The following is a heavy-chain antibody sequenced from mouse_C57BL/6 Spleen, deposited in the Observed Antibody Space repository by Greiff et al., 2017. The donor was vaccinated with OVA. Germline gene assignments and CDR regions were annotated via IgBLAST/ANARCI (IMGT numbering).Heavy chain of an antibody. CDR1: GFTFSSYT. V-gene: IGHV5-9*01. Sequence: EVMLVESGGGLVKPGGSLKLSCAASGFTFSSYTMSWVRQTPEKRLEWVATISGGGGNTSSPDSVKGRFTISRDNAKNTLYLQMSSLRAEDTALYYCARRQNYYGSSYAWFAYWGQGTLVTVSA. CDR3: ARRQNYYGSSYAWFAY. D-gene: IGHD1-1*01. CDR2: ISGGGGNT. J-gene: IGHJ3*01.